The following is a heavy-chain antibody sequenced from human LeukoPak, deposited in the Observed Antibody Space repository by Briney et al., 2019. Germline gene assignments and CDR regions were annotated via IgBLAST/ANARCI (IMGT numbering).Heavy chain of an antibody. CDR2: ISSSSSYI. D-gene: IGHD1-1*01. V-gene: IGHV3-21*04. J-gene: IGHJ4*02. CDR3: AKDTTLTRYPQYYFDY. CDR1: GFTFSSYS. Sequence: GGSLRLSCAASGFTFSSYSMNWVRQAPGKGLEWVSSISSSSSYIYYADSVKGRFTISRDNAKNSLYLQMNSLRADDTAVYYCAKDTTLTRYPQYYFDYWGQGTLVTVSS.